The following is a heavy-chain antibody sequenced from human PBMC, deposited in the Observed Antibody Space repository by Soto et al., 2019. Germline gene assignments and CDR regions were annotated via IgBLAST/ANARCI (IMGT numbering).Heavy chain of an antibody. D-gene: IGHD1-1*01. V-gene: IGHV3-21*01. Sequence: EVQLVESGGGLVKPGGSLRLSCAASGFTFSRYSMNWVRQAPGKGLEWVSSISSSSSYLYSADSVKGRFAISRDNAKNTLYLQMNSLRAEDTAVYYCARDTSTQVYYYYGMDVWGQGTTVTVSS. J-gene: IGHJ6*02. CDR3: ARDTSTQVYYYYGMDV. CDR1: GFTFSRYS. CDR2: ISSSSSYL.